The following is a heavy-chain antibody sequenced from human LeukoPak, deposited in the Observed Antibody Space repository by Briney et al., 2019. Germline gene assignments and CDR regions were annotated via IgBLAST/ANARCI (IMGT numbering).Heavy chain of an antibody. CDR3: ARGIYDYPNWFDP. D-gene: IGHD5-12*01. CDR1: GGTFSSYA. Sequence: GASVKVSCKASGGTFSSYAISWVRQAPGQGLEWMGGIIPIFGTANYAQKFQGRVTITADESTSTAYMELSSLRSEDTAVYYCARGIYDYPNWFDPWGQGTLVTVSS. CDR2: IIPIFGTA. J-gene: IGHJ5*02. V-gene: IGHV1-69*13.